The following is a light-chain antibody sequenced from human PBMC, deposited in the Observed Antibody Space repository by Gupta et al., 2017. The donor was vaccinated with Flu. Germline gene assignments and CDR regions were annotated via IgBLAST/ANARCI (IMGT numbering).Light chain of an antibody. CDR3: QQTFSTPYT. J-gene: IGKJ2*01. Sequence: DIQMTQSSASLSAFVGGRVNITCRASQSITTHLNWYQQKSRKAPRLLMYGASDLESGVPSRFSGSGFATDFTLTISNLQPDDSATYYCQQTFSTPYTFGQGT. V-gene: IGKV1-39*01. CDR1: QSITTH. CDR2: GAS.